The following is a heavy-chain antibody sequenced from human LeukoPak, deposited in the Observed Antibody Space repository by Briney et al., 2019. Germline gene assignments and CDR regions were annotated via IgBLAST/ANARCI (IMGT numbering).Heavy chain of an antibody. CDR2: INPNTAST. J-gene: IGHJ4*02. Sequence: ASVKVSCKASGYTFTDYYIHWVRQAPGPGLEWMGWINPNTASTNYAQKFQGRVTMTRHTSINTAYMELSSLRSDDTAVYYCARGRLDQDFWSGYYRIGDFFDYWGQGTLVTVSS. V-gene: IGHV1-2*02. D-gene: IGHD3-3*01. CDR1: GYTFTDYY. CDR3: ARGRLDQDFWSGYYRIGDFFDY.